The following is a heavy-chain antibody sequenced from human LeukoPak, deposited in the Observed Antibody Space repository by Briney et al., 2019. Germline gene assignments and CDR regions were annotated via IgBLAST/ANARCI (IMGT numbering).Heavy chain of an antibody. V-gene: IGHV1-69-2*01. D-gene: IGHD2-2*01. CDR2: VDPEDGET. CDR3: ATGLGYCSSTSCPDY. Sequence: ASVKVSCKVSGYTFTDYYMHWVQQAPGKGLEWMGLVDPEDGETIYAEKFQGRVTITADTSTDTAYMELSSLRPEDTAVYYCATGLGYCSSTSCPDYWGQGTLVTVSS. CDR1: GYTFTDYY. J-gene: IGHJ4*02.